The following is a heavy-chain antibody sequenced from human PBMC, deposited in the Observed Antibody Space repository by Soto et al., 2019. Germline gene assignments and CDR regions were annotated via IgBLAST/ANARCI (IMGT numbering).Heavy chain of an antibody. Sequence: PXETLKISCKGSGYSFPSSRLSWVRTMPGKGLEWMGRIDPSDSYTNYSPSFQGHVTISTDKSISTAYLQWSSLRAEDTAVYYCSRGVDDGDYFDYWDQGTLVTVSS. D-gene: IGHD4-17*01. CDR1: GYSFPSSR. CDR3: SRGVDDGDYFDY. V-gene: IGHV5-10-1*01. CDR2: IDPSDSYT. J-gene: IGHJ4*02.